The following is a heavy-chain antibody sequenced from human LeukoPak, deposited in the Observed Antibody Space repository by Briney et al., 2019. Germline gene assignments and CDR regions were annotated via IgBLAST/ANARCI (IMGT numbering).Heavy chain of an antibody. J-gene: IGHJ6*02. V-gene: IGHV4-59*08. Sequence: SETLSLTCTVSGGSISSYYWSWIRQPPGKGLEWIGDIYYSGSTNYNPSLKSRVTISGDTSKNQFSLKLSSVTAADTAVYYCARLRFTDYYYVGMDVWGQGTKVTVSS. CDR1: GGSISSYY. D-gene: IGHD3-10*01. CDR2: IYYSGST. CDR3: ARLRFTDYYYVGMDV.